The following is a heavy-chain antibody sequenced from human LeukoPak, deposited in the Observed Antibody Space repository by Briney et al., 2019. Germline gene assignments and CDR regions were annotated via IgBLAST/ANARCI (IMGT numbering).Heavy chain of an antibody. CDR3: AKGQGWEHSYYYYYMDV. J-gene: IGHJ6*03. CDR2: IYYSGST. D-gene: IGHD1-26*01. CDR1: GGSISTYY. V-gene: IGHV4-59*01. Sequence: PSETLSLTCTVSGGSISTYYWSWIRQPPGKGLEWIGYIYYSGSTSYNPSLKSRVTISVDTSKNQFSLKLSSVTAEDTAVYCCAKGQGWEHSYYYYYMDVWGKGTTVTISS.